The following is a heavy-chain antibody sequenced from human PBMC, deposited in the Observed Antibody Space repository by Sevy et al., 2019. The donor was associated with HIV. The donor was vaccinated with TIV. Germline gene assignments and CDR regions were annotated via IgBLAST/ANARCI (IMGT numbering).Heavy chain of an antibody. Sequence: GGSLRLSCAASGFTFSSYGVHWVRQAPGKGLEWVAVISYDGSNKYYADSVKGRFTISRDNSKNTLYLQMNSLRAEDTAVYYCAKELPDIVVVPAAIGGSSLDYWGQGTLVTVSS. V-gene: IGHV3-30*18. CDR3: AKELPDIVVVPAAIGGSSLDY. CDR1: GFTFSSYG. CDR2: ISYDGSNK. D-gene: IGHD2-2*01. J-gene: IGHJ4*02.